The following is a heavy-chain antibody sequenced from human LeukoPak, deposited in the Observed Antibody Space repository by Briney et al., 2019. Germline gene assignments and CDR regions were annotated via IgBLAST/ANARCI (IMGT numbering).Heavy chain of an antibody. CDR1: GFTFSSYA. CDR2: ISGSGGST. V-gene: IGHV3-23*01. D-gene: IGHD6-19*01. J-gene: IGHJ4*02. CDR3: AKDEDSSGWYYFDY. Sequence: GGSLRLSCAASGFTFSSYAMSWVRQAPGKGLEWVSAISGSGGSTYYADSVKGRFTISRDNAKNSLYLQMNSLRAEDTALYYCAKDEDSSGWYYFDYWGQGTLVTVSS.